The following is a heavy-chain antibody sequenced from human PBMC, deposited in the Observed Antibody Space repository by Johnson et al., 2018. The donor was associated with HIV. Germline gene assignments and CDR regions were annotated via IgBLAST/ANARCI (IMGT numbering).Heavy chain of an antibody. CDR1: GFTFDDYG. CDR2: INWNGGRK. Sequence: VQLVESGGGVVRPGGSLRLSCAASGFTFDDYGMSWVRQAPGKGLEWVSGINWNGGRKGYGDSVEGRFTISRDNAKNSLYMQMNSLRAEDTALYYCARGVGGAGDDAFDIWGQGTMVTVSS. CDR3: ARGVGGAGDDAFDI. V-gene: IGHV3-20*04. J-gene: IGHJ3*02. D-gene: IGHD6-19*01.